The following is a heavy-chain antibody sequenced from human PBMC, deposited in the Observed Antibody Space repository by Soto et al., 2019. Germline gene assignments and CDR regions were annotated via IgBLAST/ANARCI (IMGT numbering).Heavy chain of an antibody. CDR2: IYPGDSDT. CDR1: GYSFTSYW. D-gene: IGHD6-13*01. V-gene: IGHV5-51*01. Sequence: GESLKISCKGSGYSFTSYWIGWVRQMPGKGLEWMGIIYPGDSDTRYSPSFQGQVTISADKSISTAYLQWSSLKASDTAMYYCARHAAAGRNYYCDFMDVWGKGTTVTVSS. CDR3: ARHAAAGRNYYCDFMDV. J-gene: IGHJ6*03.